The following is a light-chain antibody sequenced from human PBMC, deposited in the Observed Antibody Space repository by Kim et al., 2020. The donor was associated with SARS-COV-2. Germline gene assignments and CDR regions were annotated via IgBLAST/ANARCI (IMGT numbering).Light chain of an antibody. V-gene: IGLV2-14*04. CDR1: SSDIGTYNY. CDR3: TSYTTSSTLV. Sequence: GRSITNSCTGTSSDIGTYNYVSWYQQHPDKAPKLMIYDVNRRPSGVSNRFSGSKSGNTASLTISGLQAEDEADYYCTSYTTSSTLVFGGGTQLTVL. CDR2: DVN. J-gene: IGLJ2*01.